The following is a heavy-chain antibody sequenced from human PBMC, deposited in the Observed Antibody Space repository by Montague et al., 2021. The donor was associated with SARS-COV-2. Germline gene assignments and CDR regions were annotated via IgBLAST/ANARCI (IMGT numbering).Heavy chain of an antibody. D-gene: IGHD3-22*01. V-gene: IGHV4-34*01. Sequence: SETLSLTCAAYGGSFSGYYWSWTRQPPGKGLEWIGEINQSGSTNYNPSLKSRVTLSVDTSKKQFSLKLSSLTAADTAVYYCARVAGGYYHDSSAYFDYWGQGSLVTVSS. CDR2: INQSGST. CDR3: ARVAGGYYHDSSAYFDY. CDR1: GGSFSGYY. J-gene: IGHJ4*02.